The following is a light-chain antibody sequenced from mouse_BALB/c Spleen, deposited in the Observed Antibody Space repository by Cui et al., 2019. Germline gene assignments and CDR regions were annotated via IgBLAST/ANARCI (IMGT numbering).Light chain of an antibody. Sequence: VAMTQTPLTLSVTIGQPASISCTSRQILLDSDGKTYWKWLLQRRGQSPKRLIYLVSKLDSGVPDRFTGSGSGTDFTLKSSRVEAEDLGVYYCGQGTHFPRTVGGGTKLEIK. V-gene: IGKV1-135*01. CDR2: LVS. CDR3: GQGTHFPRT. J-gene: IGKJ1*01. CDR1: QILLDSDGKTY.